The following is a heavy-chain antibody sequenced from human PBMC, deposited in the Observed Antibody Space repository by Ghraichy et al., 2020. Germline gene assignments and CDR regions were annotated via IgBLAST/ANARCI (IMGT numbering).Heavy chain of an antibody. Sequence: SETLSLTCTVSGGSISSGGYYWSWIRQHPGKDLEWIGYIYYSGSTYYNPSLKSRVTISVDTSKNQFSLKLSSVTAADTAVYYCARLRGRGELLIYYFDYWGQGTLVTVSS. CDR2: IYYSGST. CDR3: ARLRGRGELLIYYFDY. D-gene: IGHD1-26*01. V-gene: IGHV4-31*03. J-gene: IGHJ4*02. CDR1: GGSISSGGYY.